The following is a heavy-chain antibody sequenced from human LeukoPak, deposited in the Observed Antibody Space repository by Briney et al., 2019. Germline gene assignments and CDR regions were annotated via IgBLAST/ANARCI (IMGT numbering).Heavy chain of an antibody. V-gene: IGHV4-59*01. D-gene: IGHD5-18*01. CDR2: IYYTGST. J-gene: IGHJ5*02. CDR3: ARSGYSYAPNWFDP. CDR1: GGSISSYY. Sequence: SETLSLTCTVSGGSISSYYWSWIRQPPGKGLEWIGYIYYTGSTNYNPSLKSRVTISVETSKNQFSLKLTSLTAADTAFYYCARSGYSYAPNWFDPWGQGTLVTVSS.